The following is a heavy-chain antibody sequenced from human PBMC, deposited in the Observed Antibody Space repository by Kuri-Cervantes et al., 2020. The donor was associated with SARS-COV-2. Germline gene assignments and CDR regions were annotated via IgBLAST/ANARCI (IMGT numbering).Heavy chain of an antibody. V-gene: IGHV4-39*07. Sequence: SETLSLTCTVSGGSISSSSYYWSWIRQPPGKGLEWIGEINHSGSTNYNPSLKSRVTISVDTSKNQFSLKLSSVTAADTAVYYCARGNGDWGLDYWGQGTLVTVSS. J-gene: IGHJ4*02. CDR1: GGSISSSSYY. D-gene: IGHD7-27*01. CDR2: INHSGST. CDR3: ARGNGDWGLDY.